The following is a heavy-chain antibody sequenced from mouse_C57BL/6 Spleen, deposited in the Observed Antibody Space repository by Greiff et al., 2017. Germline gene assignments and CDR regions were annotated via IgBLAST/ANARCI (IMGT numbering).Heavy chain of an antibody. V-gene: IGHV1-15*01. CDR1: GYTFTDYE. J-gene: IGHJ3*01. CDR3: TSSQFFPLAY. CDR2: IDPETGGT. Sequence: VQLQQSGAELVRPGASVTLSCKASGYTFTDYELHWVKQTPVHGLEWIGAIDPETGGTAYNQKFKGKAILTADRSSSTAYMELHSLTSKDSAVYYCTSSQFFPLAYWGQGTLVTVSA.